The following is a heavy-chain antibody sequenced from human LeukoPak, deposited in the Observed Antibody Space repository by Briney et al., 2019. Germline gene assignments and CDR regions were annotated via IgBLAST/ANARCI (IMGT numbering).Heavy chain of an antibody. D-gene: IGHD6-13*01. CDR3: ARAGNSWYADY. CDR2: IHYSGST. Sequence: SETLSLTCTVSGGSISSYYWSWIRQPPEKGLEWIGYIHYSGSTSYNPSLKSRVTMSVDTSNNQFSLKVSSVTAADTAVYYCARAGNSWYADYWGQGTLVTVSS. V-gene: IGHV4-59*01. J-gene: IGHJ4*02. CDR1: GGSISSYY.